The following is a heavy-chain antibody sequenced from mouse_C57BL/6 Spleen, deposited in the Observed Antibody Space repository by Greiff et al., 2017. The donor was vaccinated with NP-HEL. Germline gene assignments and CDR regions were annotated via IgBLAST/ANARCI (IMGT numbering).Heavy chain of an antibody. CDR1: GYAFSSYW. CDR2: IYPGDGDT. Sequence: QVQLQQSGAELVKPGASVKISCKASGYAFSSYWMNWVKQRPGKGLEWIGQIYPGDGDTNYNGKFKGKATLTADKSSSTAYMQLSSLTSEDSAVYFCAREESGSSRFYWGQGTTLTVSS. D-gene: IGHD1-1*01. V-gene: IGHV1-80*01. CDR3: AREESGSSRFY. J-gene: IGHJ2*01.